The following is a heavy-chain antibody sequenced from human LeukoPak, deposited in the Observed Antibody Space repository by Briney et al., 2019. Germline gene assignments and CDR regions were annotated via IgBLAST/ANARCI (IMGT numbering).Heavy chain of an antibody. Sequence: SETLSLTCAVYGGTFSGYYWSWIRQPPGKGLEWIGEINHSGSTNYNPSLKSRVTISVDTSKNQFSLKLSSVTAADTAVYYCARESNWFDPWGQGTLVTVSS. CDR1: GGTFSGYY. V-gene: IGHV4-34*01. CDR3: ARESNWFDP. J-gene: IGHJ5*02. CDR2: INHSGST.